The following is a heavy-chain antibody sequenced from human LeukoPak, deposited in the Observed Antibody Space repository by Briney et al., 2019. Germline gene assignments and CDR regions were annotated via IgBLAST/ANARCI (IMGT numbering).Heavy chain of an antibody. CDR2: IYPGDSDT. CDR3: ARAVGYSSGWFDY. CDR1: GYSFTSYW. Sequence: GESLKISCKGSGYSFTSYWIGWVRQLPGKGLEWMGIIYPGDSDTRYSPSFQGQVTISADKSISTAYPQWSSLKASDTAMYYCARAVGYSSGWFDYWGQGTLVTVSS. J-gene: IGHJ4*02. V-gene: IGHV5-51*01. D-gene: IGHD6-19*01.